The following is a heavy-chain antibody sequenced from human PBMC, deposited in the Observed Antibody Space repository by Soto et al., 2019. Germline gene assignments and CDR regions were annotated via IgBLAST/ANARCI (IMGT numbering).Heavy chain of an antibody. CDR2: ISSSGSTI. CDR3: ARDGDYDILTGPLY. V-gene: IGHV3-48*03. D-gene: IGHD3-9*01. CDR1: GFTFSSYE. J-gene: IGHJ4*02. Sequence: GGSLRLSCAPSGFTFSSYEMNWVRQAPGKGLEWVSYISSSGSTIYYADSVKGRFTISRDNAKNSLYLQMNSLRAEDTAVYYCARDGDYDILTGPLYWGQGTLVTVSS.